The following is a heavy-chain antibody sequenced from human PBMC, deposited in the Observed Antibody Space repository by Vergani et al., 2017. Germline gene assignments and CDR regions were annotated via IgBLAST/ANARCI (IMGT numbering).Heavy chain of an antibody. CDR3: GRDHCIGSDCLRNPVGY. V-gene: IGHV3-30-3*01. D-gene: IGHD2-15*01. Sequence: QVELVESGGGVVQPGRSLRLSCKASGFTFTDYAFHWVRQAPGKGLEWVALILSFGDKTYYAASVDGRFTVSRDNSENTVSLQMNGLNAGDTAVYFCGRDHCIGSDCLRNPVGYWGQGALVTVSS. CDR2: ILSFGDKT. CDR1: GFTFTDYA. J-gene: IGHJ4*02.